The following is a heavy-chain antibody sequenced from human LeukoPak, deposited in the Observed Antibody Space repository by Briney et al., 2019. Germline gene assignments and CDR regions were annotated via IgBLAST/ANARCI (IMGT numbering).Heavy chain of an antibody. D-gene: IGHD3-16*02. J-gene: IGHJ4*02. CDR1: GFTFSNYP. CDR3: AKAAFGGVIVMIDY. V-gene: IGHV3-23*01. CDR2: ISGSGGST. Sequence: GGSLRLSCAASGFTFSNYPMNWVRQAPGKGLEWVSAISGSGGSTYYADSVKGRFTISRDNSKNTLYLQMNSLRAEDTAVYYCAKAAFGGVIVMIDYWGQGTLVTVSS.